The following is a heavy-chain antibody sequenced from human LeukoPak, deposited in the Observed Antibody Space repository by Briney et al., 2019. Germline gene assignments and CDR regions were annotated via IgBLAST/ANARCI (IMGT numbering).Heavy chain of an antibody. Sequence: PSGTLSLTCAVSGGSMSDHYWSWIRQSPGMTLEWIGYIYATGSTNYNPSLKSRGTISVDTSKNHFSLRLSSVTAADTAVYYCARHFRRDYPDSGSSQYFHYIDVWGKGTTVTVSS. D-gene: IGHD3-10*01. CDR2: IYATGST. V-gene: IGHV4-4*09. CDR3: ARHFRRDYPDSGSSQYFHYIDV. J-gene: IGHJ6*03. CDR1: GGSMSDHY.